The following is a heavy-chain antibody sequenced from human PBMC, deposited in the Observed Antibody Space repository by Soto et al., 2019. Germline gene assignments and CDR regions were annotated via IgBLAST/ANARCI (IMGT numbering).Heavy chain of an antibody. D-gene: IGHD2-15*01. J-gene: IGHJ4*02. CDR3: ARGYCSGGSCYSRFFDY. CDR1: GGSISSYY. CDR2: IYYSGST. V-gene: IGHV4-59*08. Sequence: QVQLQESGPGLVKPSETLSLTCTVSGGSISSYYWSWIRQPPGKGLEWIGYIYYSGSTNYNPSLKGRVTISVDTSKTQFALKLSSVTAADTAVYYCARGYCSGGSCYSRFFDYWGQGTLVTVSS.